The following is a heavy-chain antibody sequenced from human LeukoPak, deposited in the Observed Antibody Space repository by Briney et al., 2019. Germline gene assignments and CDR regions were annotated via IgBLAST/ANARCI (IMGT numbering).Heavy chain of an antibody. D-gene: IGHD3-9*01. V-gene: IGHV3-7*01. CDR3: ARDGVLRYFDWFLGQQYYYYYMDV. CDR2: IKQDGSEK. CDR1: GFTFSSYW. Sequence: GGSLRLSCAASGFTFSSYWMSWVRQAPGKGLEWVANIKQDGSEKNYVDSVKGRFTISRDNAKNSLYLQMNNLRAEDTAVYYCARDGVLRYFDWFLGQQYYYYYMDVWGKGTTVTVSS. J-gene: IGHJ6*03.